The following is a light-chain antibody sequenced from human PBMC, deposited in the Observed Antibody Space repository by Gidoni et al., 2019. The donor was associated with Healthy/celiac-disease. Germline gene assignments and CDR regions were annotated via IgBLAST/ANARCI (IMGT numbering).Light chain of an antibody. Sequence: DIQMTQSPSTLSASVCDRVTITCRASQSISSWLAWYQQKPGKAPKLLIYKASSLESGVPSRFSGSGSGTEFTLTISSLQPDDFATYYCQQYNSYPWTFXQXTKVDIK. CDR2: KAS. CDR3: QQYNSYPWT. J-gene: IGKJ1*01. V-gene: IGKV1-5*03. CDR1: QSISSW.